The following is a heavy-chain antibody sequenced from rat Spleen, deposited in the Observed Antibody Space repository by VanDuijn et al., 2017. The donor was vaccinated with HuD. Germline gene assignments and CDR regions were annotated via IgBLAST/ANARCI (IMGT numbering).Heavy chain of an antibody. CDR2: ISSDGSSI. CDR1: GFTFSNYD. D-gene: IGHD1-3*01. CDR3: ARGTRNYSTYGGFVY. Sequence: EVQLVESGGGLVQPGRSLKLSCVASGFTFSNYDMAWVRQAPKKGLEWVATISSDGSSINYRDSVKGRFTISRDNAKSTLYLQVDSLRSEDTATYYCARGTRNYSTYGGFVYWGQGTLVTVSS. J-gene: IGHJ3*01. V-gene: IGHV5-29*01.